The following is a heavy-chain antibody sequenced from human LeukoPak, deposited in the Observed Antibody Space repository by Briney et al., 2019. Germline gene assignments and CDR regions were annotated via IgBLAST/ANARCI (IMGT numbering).Heavy chain of an antibody. Sequence: SETLSLTCTISGGSISSYYWSWIRQPPGKGLEWIGYIYYSGSTNYNPSLKSRVTISVDTSKNQFSLKLSSVTAADTAVYYCARDRGSSSSEIDYWGQGTLVTVSS. D-gene: IGHD6-6*01. CDR2: IYYSGST. V-gene: IGHV4-59*01. CDR3: ARDRGSSSSEIDY. CDR1: GGSISSYY. J-gene: IGHJ4*02.